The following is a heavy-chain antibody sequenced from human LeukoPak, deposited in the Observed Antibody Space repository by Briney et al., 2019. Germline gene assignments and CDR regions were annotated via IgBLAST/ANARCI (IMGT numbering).Heavy chain of an antibody. V-gene: IGHV3-7*01. Sequence: GGSLRFSCAASGLTFSSSWMDWVRQAPGKGLEWVASINPDGNKKYSADSVKGRFTISRDNAENSLYLQMNSLRVEDTAFYYCARDLAYSRLDYWGQGMLVTVSS. J-gene: IGHJ4*02. CDR2: INPDGNKK. CDR1: GLTFSSSW. D-gene: IGHD5-18*01. CDR3: ARDLAYSRLDY.